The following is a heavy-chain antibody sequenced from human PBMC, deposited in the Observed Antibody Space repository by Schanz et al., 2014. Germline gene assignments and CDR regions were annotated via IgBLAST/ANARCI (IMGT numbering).Heavy chain of an antibody. CDR3: ARDYYDILTGYPYDTFDI. J-gene: IGHJ3*02. CDR1: GYTFRHYG. V-gene: IGHV1-18*04. Sequence: QVQLVQSGGEVKKPGASVKVSCKASGYTFRHYGISWLRQAPGQGLEWMGYISGYNGNTNYAQKFQGRVTMTRDTSISTAYMELRRLRSDDTAVYYCARDYYDILTGYPYDTFDIWGQGTMVTVSS. D-gene: IGHD3-9*01. CDR2: ISGYNGNT.